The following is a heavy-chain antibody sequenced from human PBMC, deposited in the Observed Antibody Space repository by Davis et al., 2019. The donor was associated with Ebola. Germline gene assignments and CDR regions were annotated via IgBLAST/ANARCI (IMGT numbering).Heavy chain of an antibody. Sequence: PGGSLRLSCTASGFTFGDYAMNWVRQAPGKGLEWVGFIRSKAYGGKTQYAASVKGRFTVSRDDSRNTAFLQMNSLKAEDTAVYYCSRLNYGLDVWDKGTTVTVSS. CDR3: SRLNYGLDV. V-gene: IGHV3-49*04. J-gene: IGHJ6*04. CDR1: GFTFGDYA. CDR2: IRSKAYGGKT.